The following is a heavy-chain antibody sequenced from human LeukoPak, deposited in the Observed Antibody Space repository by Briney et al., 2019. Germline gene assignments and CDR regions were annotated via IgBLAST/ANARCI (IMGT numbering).Heavy chain of an antibody. J-gene: IGHJ5*02. CDR1: GFTFSSYG. CDR3: ARVWYSNWFDP. D-gene: IGHD2-21*01. V-gene: IGHV3-23*01. CDR2: ISGSGGST. Sequence: GGTLRLSCAASGFTFSSYGMSWVRQAPGKGLEWVSPISGSGGSTYYADSVKGRFTISRDNSKNTLYLQMNSLRAEDTAVYYCARVWYSNWFDPWGQGTLVTVSS.